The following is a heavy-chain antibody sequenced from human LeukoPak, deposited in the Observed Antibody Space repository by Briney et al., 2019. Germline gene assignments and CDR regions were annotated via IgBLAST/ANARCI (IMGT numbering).Heavy chain of an antibody. J-gene: IGHJ6*02. Sequence: SETLSLTCAVYGGSFSGYYWSWIRQPPGKGLEWIGEINHSGSTNYNPSLKSRVTISVDTSKNQFSLKLSSVTAADTAVYYCASQRNPSYYYYGMDVWGQGTTVTVS. CDR2: INHSGST. V-gene: IGHV4-34*01. CDR3: ASQRNPSYYYYGMDV. CDR1: GGSFSGYY.